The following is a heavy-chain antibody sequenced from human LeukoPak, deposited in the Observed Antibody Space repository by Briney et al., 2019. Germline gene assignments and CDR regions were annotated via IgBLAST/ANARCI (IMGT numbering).Heavy chain of an antibody. J-gene: IGHJ5*02. CDR1: GYTFTSYY. Sequence: ASVKVSCKXSGYTFTSYYMHWVRQAPGQGLEWMGMIYPSGGSTSYAQKFQGRVTMTRDTSTSIVYMKMSSLRSEDTAVYYCARLYDISNSWFDPWGQGTLVSVSS. D-gene: IGHD3-9*01. CDR3: ARLYDISNSWFDP. CDR2: IYPSGGST. V-gene: IGHV1-46*03.